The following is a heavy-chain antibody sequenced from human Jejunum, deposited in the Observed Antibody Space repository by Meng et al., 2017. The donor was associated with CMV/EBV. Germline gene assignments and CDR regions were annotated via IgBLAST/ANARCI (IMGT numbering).Heavy chain of an antibody. CDR3: AREQMGAWSGYFDY. CDR1: GFTFSTYG. CDR2: LYTGGSA. D-gene: IGHD3-3*01. Sequence: SGFTFSTYGMDWVRQVAGKGLQWVPTLYTGGSAHYAPSVEGRFTISKDNSNNMVYLQMNSLGAEDTAVYYCAREQMGAWSGYFDYWGQGVLVTVSS. V-gene: IGHV3-53*01. J-gene: IGHJ4*02.